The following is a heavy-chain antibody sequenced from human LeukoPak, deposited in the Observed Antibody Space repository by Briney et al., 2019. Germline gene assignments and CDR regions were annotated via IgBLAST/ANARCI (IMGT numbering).Heavy chain of an antibody. J-gene: IGHJ4*02. CDR2: ISETSGHT. D-gene: IGHD3-22*01. Sequence: GGSLRLSCAASTFTFSGYSMNWVRQAPGKGLEWVSYISETSGHTYYADSVKGRFTISRDNAKNSLYLQMNSLRAEDTAIYYCAKDRGLGSSGYPSDCWGQGTLVTVSS. V-gene: IGHV3-21*06. CDR1: TFTFSGYS. CDR3: AKDRGLGSSGYPSDC.